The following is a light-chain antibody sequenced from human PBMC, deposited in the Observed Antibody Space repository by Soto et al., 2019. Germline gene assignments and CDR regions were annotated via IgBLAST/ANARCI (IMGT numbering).Light chain of an antibody. J-gene: IGKJ1*01. V-gene: IGKV3-15*01. Sequence: EILLTQSPSTLSVYPGERATLSCRASQSVGSNLAWYQQKPGQAPRLLIYGASTRATGIPARFSGGGSGTEFTLTISSLQSEDFAVYFCQQYNDWATFGPGTKV. CDR1: QSVGSN. CDR2: GAS. CDR3: QQYNDWAT.